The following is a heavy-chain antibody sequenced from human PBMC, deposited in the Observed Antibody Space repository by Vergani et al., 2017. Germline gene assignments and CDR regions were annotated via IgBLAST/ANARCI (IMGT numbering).Heavy chain of an antibody. Sequence: QVQLVQSGAEVKKPGASVKVSCKASGYTFTGYYMHWVRQAPGQGLEWMGWINPNSGGTNYAQKFQGRVTITADESTSTAYMELSSLRSEDTAVYYCASGFWSGYGYYYYYMDVWGKGP. V-gene: IGHV1-2*02. CDR3: ASGFWSGYGYYYYYMDV. CDR1: GYTFTGYY. CDR2: INPNSGGT. D-gene: IGHD3-3*01. J-gene: IGHJ6*03.